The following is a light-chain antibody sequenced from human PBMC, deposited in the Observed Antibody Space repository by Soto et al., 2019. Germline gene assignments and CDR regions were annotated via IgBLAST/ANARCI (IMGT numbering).Light chain of an antibody. CDR1: QSISSW. V-gene: IGKV1-5*01. Sequence: DIQMTESPSTLSASVGDRVTSTCRASQSISSWLAWYQQKPGKAPKLLIYHASSLESGVPSRFSGSGSGTEFTLTISGLQPDDSATYYCQQYNSYRTFGQGTKVDI. CDR3: QQYNSYRT. J-gene: IGKJ1*01. CDR2: HAS.